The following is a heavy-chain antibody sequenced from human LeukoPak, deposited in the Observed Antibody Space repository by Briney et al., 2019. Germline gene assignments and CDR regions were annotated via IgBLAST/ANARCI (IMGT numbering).Heavy chain of an antibody. CDR3: ARDWFGYCSGGSCYRNRPGAFDI. Sequence: GGSLRLSCAASGFTLSSYSMNWVRQAPGKGLEWVSSISSSSSYIYYADSVKGRFTISRDNAKNSLYLQMNSLRAEDTAVYYCARDWFGYCSGGSCYRNRPGAFDIWGQGTMVTVSS. D-gene: IGHD2-15*01. CDR2: ISSSSSYI. V-gene: IGHV3-21*01. CDR1: GFTLSSYS. J-gene: IGHJ3*02.